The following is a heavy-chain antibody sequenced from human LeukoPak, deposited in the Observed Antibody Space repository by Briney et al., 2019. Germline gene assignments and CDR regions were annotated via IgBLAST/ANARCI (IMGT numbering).Heavy chain of an antibody. J-gene: IGHJ4*02. D-gene: IGHD4-17*01. CDR1: GFTVSSNY. CDR2: IYKNAIT. V-gene: IGHV3-53*01. Sequence: GGSLRLSCAASGFTVSSNYMTWVRQAPGKGLEWVSVIYKNAITYYADTVKGRFTISRDNSKNTLYLQMNSLRAEDTAVYYCARVAINDYGDYFDYWGQGTLVTVSS. CDR3: ARVAINDYGDYFDY.